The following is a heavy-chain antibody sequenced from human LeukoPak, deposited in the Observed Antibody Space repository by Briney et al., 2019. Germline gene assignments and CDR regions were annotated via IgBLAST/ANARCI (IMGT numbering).Heavy chain of an antibody. Sequence: PGGSLRLSCAASGFTFSSYAMSWVRQAPGKGLEWVSAISGSGGSTYYADSVKGRFTISRDNSKNTLYLQMNSLRAEDTAVYYCAKDRRDGYKAYYFDYWGQGTLVTVSS. CDR1: GFTFSSYA. J-gene: IGHJ4*02. CDR2: ISGSGGST. D-gene: IGHD5-24*01. V-gene: IGHV3-23*01. CDR3: AKDRRDGYKAYYFDY.